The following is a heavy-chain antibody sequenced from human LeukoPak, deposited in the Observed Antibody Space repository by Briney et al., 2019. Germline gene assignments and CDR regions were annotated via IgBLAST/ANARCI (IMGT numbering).Heavy chain of an antibody. J-gene: IGHJ3*01. CDR2: ICWNSGSI. D-gene: IGHD1-26*01. V-gene: IGHV3-9*03. CDR3: AKGPAYSLGASSPEV. Sequence: SLTLSCPASGFTFDDYAMHWVRQPRGRDMAWVGGICWNSGSIGYAHSVKGRFSISRDNAKNSLYLQMNSLRAEDMALYYCAKGPAYSLGASSPEVWGQGTMVTVSS. CDR1: GFTFDDYA.